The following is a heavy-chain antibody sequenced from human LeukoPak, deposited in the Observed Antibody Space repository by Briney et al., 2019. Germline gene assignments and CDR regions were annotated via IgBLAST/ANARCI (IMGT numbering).Heavy chain of an antibody. V-gene: IGHV3-48*02. CDR1: GFTFSSYS. J-gene: IGHJ4*02. Sequence: GGSLRLSWAASGFTFSSYSMNWVRQAPGKGLEWGSYIISSSSTIYYADSVKGRLTISRDNAKNSLYLQMHRLRDEDTAVYYCARGGVYFDYWGQGTLVTVSS. CDR3: ARGGVYFDY. CDR2: IISSSSTI. D-gene: IGHD3-10*01.